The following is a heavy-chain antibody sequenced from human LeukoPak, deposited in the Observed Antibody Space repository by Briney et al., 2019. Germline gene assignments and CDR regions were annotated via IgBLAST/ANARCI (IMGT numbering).Heavy chain of an antibody. V-gene: IGHV3-30-3*01. CDR3: AKAIAAADFDY. CDR2: ISYDGSNK. D-gene: IGHD6-13*01. Sequence: GGSLRLSCAASGFTFSSYAMHWVRQAPGKGLEWVAVISYDGSNKYYADSVKGRFTISRDNSKNTLYLQMNSLRAEDTAVYYCAKAIAAADFDYWGQGTLVTVSS. CDR1: GFTFSSYA. J-gene: IGHJ4*02.